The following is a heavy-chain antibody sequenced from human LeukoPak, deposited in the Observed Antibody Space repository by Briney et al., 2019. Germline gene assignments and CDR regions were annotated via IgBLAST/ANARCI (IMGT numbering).Heavy chain of an antibody. CDR1: GFPFSLYA. V-gene: IGHV3-21*05. Sequence: GGSLRLSCAASGFPFSLYAMNWVRQAPGKGLEWVSYINDESSDIHYAGSVRGRFTISRDDARQTLYLQLSSLRVEDTAVYYCARDTFQPGLIDSWGQGTLVTVSS. CDR2: INDESSDI. D-gene: IGHD2-2*01. J-gene: IGHJ4*02. CDR3: ARDTFQPGLIDS.